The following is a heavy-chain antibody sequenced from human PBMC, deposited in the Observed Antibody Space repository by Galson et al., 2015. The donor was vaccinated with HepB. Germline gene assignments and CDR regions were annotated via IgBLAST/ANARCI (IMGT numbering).Heavy chain of an antibody. V-gene: IGHV1-3*01. CDR3: ARNRADNSVHTWFDP. J-gene: IGHJ5*02. Sequence: SVKVSCKASGYSFTTYAIHWVRQAPGQRLEWMGWIHAGNGNTRYSQNLQGRVTITRDTSANTAYMELSSLTSEDTAVYYCARNRADNSVHTWFDPWGQGTLVTVTS. D-gene: IGHD6-19*01. CDR2: IHAGNGNT. CDR1: GYSFTTYA.